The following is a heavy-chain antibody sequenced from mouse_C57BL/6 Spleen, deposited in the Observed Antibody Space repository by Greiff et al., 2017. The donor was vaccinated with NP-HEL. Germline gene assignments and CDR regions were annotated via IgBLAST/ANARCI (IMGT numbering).Heavy chain of an antibody. CDR1: GFTFSSYA. V-gene: IGHV5-4*03. CDR2: ISDGGSYT. D-gene: IGHD4-1*01. J-gene: IGHJ1*03. CDR3: ARAPKLGWYFDV. Sequence: EVMLVESGGGLVKPGGSLKLSCAASGFTFSSYAMSWVRQTPEKRLEWVATISDGGSYTYYPDNVKGRFTISRDNAKNNLYLQMSHLKSEDTAMYYCARAPKLGWYFDVWGTGTMVTVSS.